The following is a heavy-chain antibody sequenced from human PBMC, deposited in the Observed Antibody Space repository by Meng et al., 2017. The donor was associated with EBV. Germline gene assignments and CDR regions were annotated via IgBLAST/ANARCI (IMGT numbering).Heavy chain of an antibody. CDR3: ARVGIAVAGTGDY. CDR2: INPNSGGT. D-gene: IGHD6-19*01. Sequence: QVQLVHPGAEVKKPGASVKVSCKASGYTFTGYYMHGVRQAPGQGLEWMGRINPNSGGTNYAQKFQGRVTMTRDTSISTAYMELSRLRSDDTAVYYCARVGIAVAGTGDYWGQGTLVTVSS. CDR1: GYTFTGYY. J-gene: IGHJ4*02. V-gene: IGHV1-2*06.